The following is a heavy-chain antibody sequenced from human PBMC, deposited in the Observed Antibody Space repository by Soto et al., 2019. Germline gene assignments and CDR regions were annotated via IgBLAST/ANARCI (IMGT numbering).Heavy chain of an antibody. CDR3: ARESGGATATLDYYYFYMDV. CDR2: INPNGGVT. CDR1: GDSFKDYY. J-gene: IGHJ6*03. D-gene: IGHD5-12*01. Sequence: VQLVQPGAEVKKPGASVKVSCKTSGDSFKDYYIHWVRQAPGQGLEWMGWINPNGGVTKYAQKFRVRVTVTRDTSIRTGYMELSSLRSDDTAVYYCARESGGATATLDYYYFYMDVWGKGTTVTVSS. V-gene: IGHV1-2*02.